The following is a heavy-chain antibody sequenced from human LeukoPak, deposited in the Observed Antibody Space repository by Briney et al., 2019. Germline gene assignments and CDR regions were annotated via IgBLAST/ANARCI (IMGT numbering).Heavy chain of an antibody. V-gene: IGHV3-49*04. Sequence: PGRSLRLSCTASGFTFGDYAMSWVRQAPGKGLEWVGFITSNAYGGTTEYAASVKGRFTISRDDSKSIAYLQMNSLKNEDTAVYYCTRGHVLRFLEWLPNYYYYYYMDVWGKGSKVSVSS. D-gene: IGHD3-3*01. J-gene: IGHJ6*03. CDR2: ITSNAYGGTT. CDR1: GFTFGDYA. CDR3: TRGHVLRFLEWLPNYYYYYYMDV.